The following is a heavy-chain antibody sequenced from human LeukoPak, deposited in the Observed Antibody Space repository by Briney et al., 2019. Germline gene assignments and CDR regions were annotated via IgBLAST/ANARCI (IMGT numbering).Heavy chain of an antibody. V-gene: IGHV3-23*01. J-gene: IGHJ4*02. CDR3: AKAPRYCSSTSCYAGLWFDY. D-gene: IGHD2-2*01. Sequence: GGSLRLSCAASGFTFTTYLMSWVRQAPGKGLEWVSAISGSGGSTYYADSVKGRFTISRDNSKNTLYLQMNSLRAEDTAVYYCAKAPRYCSSTSCYAGLWFDYWGQGTLVTVSS. CDR1: GFTFTTYL. CDR2: ISGSGGST.